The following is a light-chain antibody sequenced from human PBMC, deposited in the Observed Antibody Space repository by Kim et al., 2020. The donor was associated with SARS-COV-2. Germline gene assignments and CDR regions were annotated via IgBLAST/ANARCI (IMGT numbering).Light chain of an antibody. CDR3: NSRDSSGNHLYV. CDR2: GKN. J-gene: IGLJ1*01. CDR1: SRRSYY. V-gene: IGLV3-19*01. Sequence: LGQTARNTCPGDSRRSYYASWYQQKPEQAPVLVIYGKNNRPSGIPDRFSGSSSGNTASLTITGAQAEDEADYYCNSRDSSGNHLYVFGTGTKVTVL.